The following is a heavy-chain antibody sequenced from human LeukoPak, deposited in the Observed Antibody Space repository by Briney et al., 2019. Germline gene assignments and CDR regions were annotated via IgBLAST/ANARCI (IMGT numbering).Heavy chain of an antibody. D-gene: IGHD3-22*01. CDR3: ARGPYYYDSSGYYIPYYGMDV. CDR2: INHSGST. V-gene: IGHV4-34*01. CDR1: GGSFRGYY. J-gene: IGHJ6*02. Sequence: SETLSLTCAVYGGSFRGYYWSCIRQPPGKGLEWIGEINHSGSTNYNPSLKSRVTISVDKSKNQFSLKLSSVTAADTAVYYCARGPYYYDSSGYYIPYYGMDVWGQGTTVTVSS.